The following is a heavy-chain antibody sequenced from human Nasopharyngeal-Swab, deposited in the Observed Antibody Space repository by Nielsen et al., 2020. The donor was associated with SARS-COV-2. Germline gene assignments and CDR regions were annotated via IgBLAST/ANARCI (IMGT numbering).Heavy chain of an antibody. CDR2: IYYSGST. D-gene: IGHD6-13*01. J-gene: IGHJ6*03. CDR1: GASISSYY. Sequence: SETLSLTCTVSGASISSYYWSWIRQPPGKGLEWIGYIYYSGSTNYNPSLKSRVTISVDTSKNQFSLKLSSVTAADTAVYYCARGPDAAGTYYYYYYYMDVWGKGTTVTVSS. CDR3: ARGPDAAGTYYYYYYYMDV. V-gene: IGHV4-59*01.